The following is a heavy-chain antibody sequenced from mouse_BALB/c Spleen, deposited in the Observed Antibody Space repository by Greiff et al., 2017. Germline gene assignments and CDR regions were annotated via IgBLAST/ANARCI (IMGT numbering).Heavy chain of an antibody. V-gene: IGHV1-14*01. CDR3: ARSGYYGSSYAWFAY. D-gene: IGHD1-1*01. CDR1: GYTFTSYV. CDR2: INPYNDGT. J-gene: IGHJ3*01. Sequence: EVQLQQSGPELVKPGASVKMSCKASGYTFTSYVMHWVKQKPGQGLEWIGYINPYNDGTKYNEKFKGKATLTSDKSSSTAYMELSSLTSEDSAVYYCARSGYYGSSYAWFAYWGQGTLVTVSA.